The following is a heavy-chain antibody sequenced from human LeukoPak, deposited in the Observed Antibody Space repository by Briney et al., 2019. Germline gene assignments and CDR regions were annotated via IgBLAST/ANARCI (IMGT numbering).Heavy chain of an antibody. CDR1: GFTFSRFE. V-gene: IGHV3-48*03. CDR3: TREQDREAAATIVGDY. CDR2: ISTGTYI. Sequence: GGSLRLSCVAPGFTFSRFELNWVRQAPGKGLEWVSHISTGTYIAYADSVKGRFTISRDNAWNSLYLEMNSLRAEDTAVYYCTREQDREAAATIVGDYWGQGTLVTVSS. J-gene: IGHJ4*02. D-gene: IGHD3-22*01.